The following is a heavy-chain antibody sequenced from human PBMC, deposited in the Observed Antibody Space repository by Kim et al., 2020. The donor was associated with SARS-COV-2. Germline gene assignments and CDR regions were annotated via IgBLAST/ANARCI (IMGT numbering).Heavy chain of an antibody. V-gene: IGHV6-1*01. CDR3: ARDVGVSDAFDI. Sequence: SQTLSLTCAISGDSVSRNSAAWSWIRQSPSRGLEWLGRSYYRSKWYTDYAVSLKSRISINPDTSKNQFSLQLNSVTPEDTAVYYCARDVGVSDAFDIWGQGTMVTVSA. CDR1: GDSVSRNSAA. J-gene: IGHJ3*02. CDR2: SYYRSKWYT. D-gene: IGHD1-26*01.